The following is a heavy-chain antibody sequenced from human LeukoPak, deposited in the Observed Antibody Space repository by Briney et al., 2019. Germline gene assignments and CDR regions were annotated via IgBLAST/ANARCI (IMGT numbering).Heavy chain of an antibody. D-gene: IGHD5-24*01. J-gene: IGHJ4*02. CDR3: AKSSVEMSTKYFDY. Sequence: GESLRLSCAASGLTLSSYAMSWVRQAPGKALEWVSGISGSGGSTYYADSVKGRFTISRDNYKNTLNLQMKSLRAEDKAVFYCAKSSVEMSTKYFDYWGQGTLVTVSS. V-gene: IGHV3-23*01. CDR2: ISGSGGST. CDR1: GLTLSSYA.